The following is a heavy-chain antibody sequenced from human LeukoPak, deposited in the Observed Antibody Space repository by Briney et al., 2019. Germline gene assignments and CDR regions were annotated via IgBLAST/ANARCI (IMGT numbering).Heavy chain of an antibody. Sequence: SQTLSHTCTVSGGSISSGDYYWSWIRQPPGKGLEWIGYIYYSGSTYYNPSLKSRVTISIQTSKNQFSLKLTSVTAADTAVYYCAGDYGDLLTGIRFDTWGQGTLVTVSS. CDR1: GGSISSGDYY. CDR3: AGDYGDLLTGIRFDT. D-gene: IGHD4-17*01. J-gene: IGHJ5*02. CDR2: IYYSGST. V-gene: IGHV4-30-4*01.